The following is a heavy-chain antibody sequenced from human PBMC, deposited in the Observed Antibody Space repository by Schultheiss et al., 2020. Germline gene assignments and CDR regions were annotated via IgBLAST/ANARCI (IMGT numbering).Heavy chain of an antibody. J-gene: IGHJ4*02. Sequence: GGSLRLSCAASGFTVSSNYMSWVRQAPGKGLEWVSVIYSGGSTYYADSVKGRFTISRHNSKNTLYLQMNSLRAEDTAVYYCARGYGDYVYYFDYWGQATLVTVSS. V-gene: IGHV3-53*04. CDR2: IYSGGST. CDR3: ARGYGDYVYYFDY. D-gene: IGHD4-17*01. CDR1: GFTVSSNY.